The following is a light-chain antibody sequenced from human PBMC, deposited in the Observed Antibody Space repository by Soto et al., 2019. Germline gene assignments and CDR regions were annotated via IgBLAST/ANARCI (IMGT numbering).Light chain of an antibody. CDR1: QSVSSSY. V-gene: IGKV3D-15*01. J-gene: IGKJ1*01. CDR2: GAS. Sequence: QFPGTLSFSPGERATLSRQAIQSVSSSYLAWYQQTPGQAPRLLIYGASTRATGIPARFSGSGSGTEFTLTISSLQSEDFAVYYCQQYNNWPPVTFGQGTKVDIK. CDR3: QQYNNWPPVT.